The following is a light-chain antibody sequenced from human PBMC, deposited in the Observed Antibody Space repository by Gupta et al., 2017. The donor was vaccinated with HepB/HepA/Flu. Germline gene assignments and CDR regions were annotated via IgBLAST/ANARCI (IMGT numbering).Light chain of an antibody. Sequence: IQLTPSPSSLFASVGDRVTNTCRASQGIKRDLGWYQHKPGKAPKLLIFAASSFQTGVPSRFSGSGSGTDFSLTISSLQPEDFATYYCLQDYSYPRTFGQGTKVEIK. CDR2: AAS. CDR1: QGIKRD. J-gene: IGKJ1*01. CDR3: LQDYSYPRT. V-gene: IGKV1-6*01.